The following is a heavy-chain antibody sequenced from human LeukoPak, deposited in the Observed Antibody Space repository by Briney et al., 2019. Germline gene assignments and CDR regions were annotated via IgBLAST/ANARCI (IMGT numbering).Heavy chain of an antibody. Sequence: ASVKVSCKASGGTFSSYAISWVRQAPGQGLEWMGGIIPIFGTANYAQKFQGRVTITADESTGTAYMELSSLRSEDTAVYYCARDLGVGRYCSSTSCYGGYYYYGMDVWGQGTTVTVSS. CDR2: IIPIFGTA. CDR3: ARDLGVGRYCSSTSCYGGYYYYGMDV. CDR1: GGTFSSYA. V-gene: IGHV1-69*13. D-gene: IGHD2-2*01. J-gene: IGHJ6*02.